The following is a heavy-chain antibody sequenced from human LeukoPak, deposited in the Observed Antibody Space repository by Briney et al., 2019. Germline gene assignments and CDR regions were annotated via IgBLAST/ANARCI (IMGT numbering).Heavy chain of an antibody. D-gene: IGHD1-26*01. Sequence: SETLSLTCTVSGGSISSSSYYWGWIRQPPGKGLEWIGSIYYSGSTYYNPSLKSRVTISVDTSKNQFSLKLSSVTAADTAVYYCARPRVGSRVFDIWGQGTMVTVSS. J-gene: IGHJ3*02. CDR3: ARPRVGSRVFDI. CDR1: GGSISSSSYY. V-gene: IGHV4-39*01. CDR2: IYYSGST.